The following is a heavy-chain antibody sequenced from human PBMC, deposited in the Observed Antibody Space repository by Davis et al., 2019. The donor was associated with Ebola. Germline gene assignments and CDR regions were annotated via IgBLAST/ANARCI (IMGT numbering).Heavy chain of an antibody. CDR1: GGSISGSSYY. Sequence: GSLRLSCTVSGGSISGSSYYWGWNRQPPGKGLEWIGSMYHSGSTQYNPSHKSRVTISVDTSKSQLSLKLSSVTAADTAVYYCASGYSSGWYAYWGQGTLVTVSS. V-gene: IGHV4-39*01. J-gene: IGHJ4*02. CDR2: MYHSGST. D-gene: IGHD6-19*01. CDR3: ASGYSSGWYAY.